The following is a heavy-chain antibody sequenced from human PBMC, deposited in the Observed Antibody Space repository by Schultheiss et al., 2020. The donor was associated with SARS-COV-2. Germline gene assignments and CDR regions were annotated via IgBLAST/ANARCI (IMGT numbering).Heavy chain of an antibody. Sequence: GESLKISCAASGFTFSSYWMHWVRQAPGKGLEWVSGISWNSGSIGYADSVKGRFTISRDNAKNSLYLQMNSLRAEDTAVYYCASSYCSSTSCSRFDPWGQGTLVTVSS. CDR3: ASSYCSSTSCSRFDP. CDR2: ISWNSGSI. V-gene: IGHV3-74*01. CDR1: GFTFSSYW. D-gene: IGHD2-2*01. J-gene: IGHJ5*02.